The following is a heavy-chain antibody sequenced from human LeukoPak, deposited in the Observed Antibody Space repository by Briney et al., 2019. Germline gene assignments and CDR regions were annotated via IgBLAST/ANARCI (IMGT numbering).Heavy chain of an antibody. CDR3: ARGGKWLYYFGY. CDR1: GGSISSYY. J-gene: IGHJ4*02. Sequence: SETLSLTCTVSGGSISSYYWSWIRQPPGKGLEWIGYIYYSGSTNYKPSLKSRVTISVDTSKNQFSLKLSSVTAADTAVYYCARGGKWLYYFGYWGQGTLVTVSS. CDR2: IYYSGST. D-gene: IGHD6-19*01. V-gene: IGHV4-59*01.